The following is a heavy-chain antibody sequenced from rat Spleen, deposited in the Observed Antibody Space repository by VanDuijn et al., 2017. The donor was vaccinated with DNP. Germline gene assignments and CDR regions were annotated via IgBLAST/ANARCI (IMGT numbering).Heavy chain of an antibody. Sequence: EVQLVESGGGLVQPGRSLKLSCLASGFTFSDYVMAWGRQAPGKGLEWVASISPSGGSTYYRDSVKGRFTVSRDNAKSSLYLQMDSLRSEDTATYYCARHWPYNNIGTTLDYWGQGVMVTVSS. CDR2: ISPSGGST. D-gene: IGHD1-5*01. CDR1: GFTFSDYV. J-gene: IGHJ2*01. CDR3: ARHWPYNNIGTTLDY. V-gene: IGHV5S23*01.